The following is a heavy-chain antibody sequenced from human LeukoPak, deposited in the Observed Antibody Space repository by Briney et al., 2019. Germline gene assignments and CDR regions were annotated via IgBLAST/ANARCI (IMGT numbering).Heavy chain of an antibody. Sequence: SETLSLTCTVAGGSISSYYWSWIRQPPGKGLEWIGYIYYSGSTNYNPSLKSRVTISVDTSKNQFSLKLSSVTAADTAVYYGAREKYVCGGWGQGTLVSVCS. V-gene: IGHV4-59*01. J-gene: IGHJ4*02. CDR2: IYYSGST. CDR1: GGSISSYY. CDR3: AREKYVCGG. D-gene: IGHD3-10*02.